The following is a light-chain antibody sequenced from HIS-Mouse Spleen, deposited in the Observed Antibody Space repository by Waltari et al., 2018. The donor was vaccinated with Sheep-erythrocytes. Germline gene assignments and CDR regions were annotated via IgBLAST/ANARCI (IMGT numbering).Light chain of an antibody. CDR3: CSYAGSSTPWV. J-gene: IGLJ3*02. CDR1: SSDVGSDNL. V-gene: IGLV2-23*01. CDR2: EGS. Sequence: QSALTQPASVSGSPGQSITIPCTGTSSDVGSDNLVPWYHQHPGKAPKLMIYEGSKRPSGVSNRFSGSKSGNTASLTISGLQAEDEADYYCCSYAGSSTPWVFGGGTKLTVL.